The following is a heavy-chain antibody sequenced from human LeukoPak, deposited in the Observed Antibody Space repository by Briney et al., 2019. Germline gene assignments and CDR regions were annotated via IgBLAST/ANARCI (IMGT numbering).Heavy chain of an antibody. CDR1: GYTFTGYY. J-gene: IGHJ4*02. Sequence: ASVKVSCKASGYTFTGYYLHWVRQAPGQGLEWMGCVNPNSGDTNYAQKFQGSVTMTRDTSTSTVYMELSSLRSEDTAVYYCARDPGATNYYDSSGYPDYWGQGTLVTVSS. CDR2: VNPNSGDT. V-gene: IGHV1-2*02. D-gene: IGHD3-22*01. CDR3: ARDPGATNYYDSSGYPDY.